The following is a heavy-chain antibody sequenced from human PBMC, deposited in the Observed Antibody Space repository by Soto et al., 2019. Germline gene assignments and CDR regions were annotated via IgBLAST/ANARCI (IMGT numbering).Heavy chain of an antibody. CDR3: ARGYQSSGWYYFDY. CDR1: GFTFSSYD. D-gene: IGHD6-19*01. Sequence: EVQLVESGGGLVQPGGSLRLSCEASGFTFSSYDMHWVGQATGKGLEWVSAIGTAGDTYYPGSVKGRFTISRENAKNSLYLQMNSLRAGDTAVYYCARGYQSSGWYYFDYWGQGTLVTVSS. V-gene: IGHV3-13*04. CDR2: IGTAGDT. J-gene: IGHJ4*02.